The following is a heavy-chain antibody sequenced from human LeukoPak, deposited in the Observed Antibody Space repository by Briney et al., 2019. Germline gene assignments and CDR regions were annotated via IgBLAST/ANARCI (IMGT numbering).Heavy chain of an antibody. Sequence: SETLSLTCAVSGGSICSGGYSWSWIRQPPGKGLEWIGYIYHSGSTYYNPSLKSRVTISVDRSKNQFSLKLSSVTAADAAVYYCARGGYDWGSVYYFDYWGQGTLVTVSS. CDR3: ARGGYDWGSVYYFDY. V-gene: IGHV4-30-2*01. CDR2: IYHSGST. J-gene: IGHJ4*02. D-gene: IGHD5-12*01. CDR1: GGSICSGGYS.